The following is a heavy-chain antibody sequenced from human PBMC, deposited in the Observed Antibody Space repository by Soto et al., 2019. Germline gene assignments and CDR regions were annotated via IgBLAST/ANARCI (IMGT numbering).Heavy chain of an antibody. Sequence: PGGSLRLSCAASGFTFSSYWMSWVRQAPGKGLEWVANIKQDGSEKYYVDSVKGRFTISRDNAKNSLYLQMNSLRAEDTAVYYCAREEERWVYYYFDYWGQGTLVTVSS. CDR3: AREEERWVYYYFDY. V-gene: IGHV3-7*01. J-gene: IGHJ4*02. CDR1: GFTFSSYW. D-gene: IGHD6-13*01. CDR2: IKQDGSEK.